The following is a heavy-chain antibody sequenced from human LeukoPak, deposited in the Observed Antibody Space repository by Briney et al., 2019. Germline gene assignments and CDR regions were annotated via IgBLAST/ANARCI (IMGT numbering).Heavy chain of an antibody. V-gene: IGHV3-30*18. J-gene: IGHJ4*02. CDR3: AKDTAEYTYGFGYFDS. Sequence: GGSLRLSCAASGFTFSSYGMHWVRQAPGKGLEWVAVISYDGSNKYYADSVKGRFTISRDNSKNTLYLQMNSLRAEDTAVYYCAKDTAEYTYGFGYFDSWGQGTLVTVSS. CDR1: GFTFSSYG. D-gene: IGHD3-10*01. CDR2: ISYDGSNK.